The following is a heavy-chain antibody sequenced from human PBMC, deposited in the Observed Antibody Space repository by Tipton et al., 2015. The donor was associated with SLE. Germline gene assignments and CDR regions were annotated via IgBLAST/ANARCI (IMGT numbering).Heavy chain of an antibody. CDR3: ARDIGGRGGDCYAFDI. Sequence: TLSLTCTVSGGSISSGGYYWSWIRQHPGKGLEWIGYIYYSGSTYYNPSLKSRVTTSVDTSKNQFSLKLSSVTAADTAVYYCARDIGGRGGDCYAFDIWGQGTMVTVSS. V-gene: IGHV4-31*03. CDR1: GGSISSGGYY. J-gene: IGHJ3*02. CDR2: IYYSGST. D-gene: IGHD2-21*01.